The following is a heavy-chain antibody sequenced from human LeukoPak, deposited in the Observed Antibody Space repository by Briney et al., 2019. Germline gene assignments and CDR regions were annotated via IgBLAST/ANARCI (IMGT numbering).Heavy chain of an antibody. CDR3: ARFVWNTAAFDY. Sequence: PGGSLRLSCAASGFTFSSYSMNWVRQAPGKGLEWVSYISSSAGTIYYADSVKGRFTISRDSAKNSLYLQMNSLRGEDTAVYYCARFVWNTAAFDYWGPGTLVTVSS. V-gene: IGHV3-48*04. D-gene: IGHD3-16*01. CDR2: ISSSAGTI. J-gene: IGHJ4*02. CDR1: GFTFSSYS.